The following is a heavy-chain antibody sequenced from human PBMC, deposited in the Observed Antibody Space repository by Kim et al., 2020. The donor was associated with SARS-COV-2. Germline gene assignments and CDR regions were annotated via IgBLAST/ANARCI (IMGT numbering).Heavy chain of an antibody. CDR1: GFTFSSYA. V-gene: IGHV3-64D*06. Sequence: GGSLRLSCSASGFTFSSYAMHWVRQAPGKGLEYVSAISSNGGSTYYADSVKGRFTISRDNSKNTLYLQMSSLRAEDTAVYYCVSQGLPRRIAAAGKGMDVWGQGTTVTVSS. CDR3: VSQGLPRRIAAAGKGMDV. CDR2: ISSNGGST. J-gene: IGHJ6*02. D-gene: IGHD6-13*01.